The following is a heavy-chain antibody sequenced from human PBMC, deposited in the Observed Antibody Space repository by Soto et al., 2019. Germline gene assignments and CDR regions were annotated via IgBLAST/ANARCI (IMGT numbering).Heavy chain of an antibody. Sequence: ASVKVSCKASGYTFTSYDINWVRQATGQGLEWMGWMNPNSGNTGYAQKFQGRVTMTRNTSISTAYMELSSLRSEDTAVYYCAREGGRQLANWFDPWGQGTLVTVSS. CDR3: AREGGRQLANWFDP. CDR1: GYTFTSYD. J-gene: IGHJ5*02. V-gene: IGHV1-8*01. D-gene: IGHD6-6*01. CDR2: MNPNSGNT.